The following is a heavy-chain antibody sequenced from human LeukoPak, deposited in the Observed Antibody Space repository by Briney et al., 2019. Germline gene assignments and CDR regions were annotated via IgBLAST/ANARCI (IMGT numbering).Heavy chain of an antibody. D-gene: IGHD3-22*01. CDR3: ARDRGYDGSGYIAAFDY. CDR2: IWYDGSNQ. J-gene: IGHJ4*02. CDR1: GFTFTRFG. V-gene: IGHV3-33*01. Sequence: GRSLRLSCEASGFTFTRFGMHWVRQAPGKGLEWVAVIWYDGSNQDYADSVKGRFTISRDNSKNTLYLQVSSLRPEDTAVYYCARDRGYDGSGYIAAFDYWGQGTLVTVS.